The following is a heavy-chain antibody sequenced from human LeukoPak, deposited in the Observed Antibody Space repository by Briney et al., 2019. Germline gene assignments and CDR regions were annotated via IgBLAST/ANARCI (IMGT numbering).Heavy chain of an antibody. CDR3: ARHLPTAAGTFYYYYGMDV. D-gene: IGHD6-19*01. J-gene: IGHJ6*02. Sequence: SETLSLTCTVSGGSISSYYWSWIRQPPGKGLEWVGYIYYSGSTNYNPSLKSRVTISVDTSKNQFSLKLSSVTAADTAVYYCARHLPTAAGTFYYYYGMDVWGQGTTVTVSS. CDR2: IYYSGST. CDR1: GGSISSYY. V-gene: IGHV4-59*08.